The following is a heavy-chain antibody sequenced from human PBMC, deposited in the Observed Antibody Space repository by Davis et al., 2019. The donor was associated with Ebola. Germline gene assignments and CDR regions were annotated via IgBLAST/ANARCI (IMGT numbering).Heavy chain of an antibody. J-gene: IGHJ6*04. CDR1: GFIFRTYT. V-gene: IGHV3-43*01. CDR2: IIWDGSIT. CDR3: SKGSLFGYYGMDV. D-gene: IGHD3-16*01. Sequence: GESLKISCAASGFIFRTYTMHWVRQTPGKGLEWVCLIIWDGSITYCADSMKGRFTISRDNSKYSLYLQMNSLRSEDSGLYYCSKGSLFGYYGMDVWGKGTTVTVSS.